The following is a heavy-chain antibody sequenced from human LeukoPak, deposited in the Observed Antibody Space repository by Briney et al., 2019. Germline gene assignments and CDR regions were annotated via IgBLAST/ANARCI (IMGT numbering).Heavy chain of an antibody. J-gene: IGHJ4*02. CDR2: IYYSGST. CDR3: ARSIWFGELLPDY. Sequence: SETLSLTCTVSGGSISSYYWSWIRQPPGKGLEWIGYIYYSGSTNYNPSLKSRVTISVDTSKNQFSLKLSSVTAADTAVCYCARSIWFGELLPDYWGQGTLVTVSS. CDR1: GGSISSYY. V-gene: IGHV4-59*08. D-gene: IGHD3-10*01.